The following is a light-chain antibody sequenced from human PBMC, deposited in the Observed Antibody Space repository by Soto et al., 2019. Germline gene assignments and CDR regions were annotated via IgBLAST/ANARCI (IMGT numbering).Light chain of an antibody. Sequence: EIVLTQSPGTLSLSPGERATLFCRASQSFTTSQLAWYQQRPGQAPRVLIFGASRRATGIPDRFSGSGSGTDFTLTISRLEPEDSAVYYCQQHASSPRTFGQGTKVDIK. CDR1: QSFTTSQ. CDR2: GAS. CDR3: QQHASSPRT. J-gene: IGKJ1*01. V-gene: IGKV3-20*01.